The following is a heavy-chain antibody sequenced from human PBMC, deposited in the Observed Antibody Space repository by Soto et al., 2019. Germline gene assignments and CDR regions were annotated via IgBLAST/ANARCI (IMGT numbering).Heavy chain of an antibody. CDR1: GGSISSYY. Sequence: PSETLSLTCTVSGGSISSYYWSWIRQPPGKGLEWIGYIYYSGSTNYNPSLKSRVTISVDTSKNQFSLKLSSVTAADTAVYYCARSCSGGSCYSIPYYFDYWGQGTLVTVSS. CDR3: ARSCSGGSCYSIPYYFDY. D-gene: IGHD2-15*01. CDR2: IYYSGST. J-gene: IGHJ4*02. V-gene: IGHV4-59*01.